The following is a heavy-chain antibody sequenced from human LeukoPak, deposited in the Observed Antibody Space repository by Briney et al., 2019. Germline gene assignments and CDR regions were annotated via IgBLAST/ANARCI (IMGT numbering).Heavy chain of an antibody. CDR1: GFTFSSYG. D-gene: IGHD6-6*01. V-gene: IGHV3-30*18. CDR2: ITYDGSNK. J-gene: IGHJ6*02. CDR3: AKGGVGSSPYYYYGMDV. Sequence: PGGSLRLSCAASGFTFSSYGMHWVRQAPGKGLEWVAVITYDGSNKYYADSVKGRFTISRDNSKNTLYLQMNSRRAEDTAVYYCAKGGVGSSPYYYYGMDVWGQGTTVTVSS.